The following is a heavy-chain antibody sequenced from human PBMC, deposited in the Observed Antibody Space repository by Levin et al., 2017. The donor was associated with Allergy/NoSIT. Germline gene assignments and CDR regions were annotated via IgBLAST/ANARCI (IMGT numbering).Heavy chain of an antibody. CDR3: ARGMGYSYANPFDY. V-gene: IGHV1-18*01. D-gene: IGHD5-18*01. CDR2: IGGYSHNT. J-gene: IGHJ4*02. CDR1: GYTFTSYG. Sequence: ASVKVSCKASGYTFTSYGISWVRQAPGQGLEWLGWIGGYSHNTNYVQKLQGRVTMTTDTSTSTAYMELRSLRSDDTAVYYCARGMGYSYANPFDYWGQGTLVTVSS.